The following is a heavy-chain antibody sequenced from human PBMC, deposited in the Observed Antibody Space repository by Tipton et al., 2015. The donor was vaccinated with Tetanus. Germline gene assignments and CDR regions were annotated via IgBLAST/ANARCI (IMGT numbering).Heavy chain of an antibody. CDR2: IHPSGST. CDR3: ARRVVGATLDY. Sequence: TLSLTCTIYGGTFSGYYCSWIRQPPGRGLEWIGEIHPSGSTNYNPSLTSRVTLSQDTSKSQFSLKLSSVTAADTAVYFCARRVVGATLDYWGQGSLVTVSS. V-gene: IGHV4-34*01. CDR1: GGTFSGYY. J-gene: IGHJ4*02. D-gene: IGHD1-26*01.